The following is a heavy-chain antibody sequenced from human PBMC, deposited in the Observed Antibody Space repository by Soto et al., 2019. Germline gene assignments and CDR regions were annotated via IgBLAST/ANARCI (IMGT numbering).Heavy chain of an antibody. CDR2: IITIFGTA. D-gene: IGHD6-13*01. Sequence: QVQLVQSGAEVKKPGSSVKVSCKASGGTFSSYAISWVRQAPGQGLEWMGGIITIFGTANYAQKFQGRVKSTADDSTSTAYMELSSMSSEDTAVYYCVIAAAGAFDYWGQGTLVTVSS. V-gene: IGHV1-69*01. CDR3: VIAAAGAFDY. J-gene: IGHJ4*02. CDR1: GGTFSSYA.